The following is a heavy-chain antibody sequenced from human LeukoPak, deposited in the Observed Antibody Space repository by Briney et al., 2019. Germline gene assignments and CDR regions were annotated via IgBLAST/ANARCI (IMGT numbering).Heavy chain of an antibody. CDR2: IYYSGST. CDR1: GGSLSSYY. CDR3: ARVIRHFVGINWFDP. D-gene: IGHD3-9*01. J-gene: IGHJ5*02. V-gene: IGHV4-59*01. Sequence: SETLSLTCTVSGGSLSSYYWSWIRQPPGKGLEWIGYIYYSGSTNYNPSLKSRVPIPVDTSKNQFSLKLSSVTAADTAVYYCARVIRHFVGINWFDPWGQGTLVTVSS.